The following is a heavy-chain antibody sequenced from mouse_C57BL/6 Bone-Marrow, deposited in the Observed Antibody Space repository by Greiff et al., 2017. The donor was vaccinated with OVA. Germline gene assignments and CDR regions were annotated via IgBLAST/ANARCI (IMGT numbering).Heavy chain of an antibody. CDR3: ASPETALYYYAMDY. D-gene: IGHD3-2*01. J-gene: IGHJ4*01. Sequence: EVQRVESGPSLVRPSQTLSLTCTVTGFSINSDCYWIWIRQFPGNKLEYIGYTFYSGITYYNPSLESRTYITRDTSKNQFSLKLSSVTTEDTATYYCASPETALYYYAMDYWGQGTSVTVSS. CDR2: TFYSGIT. V-gene: IGHV3-3*01. CDR1: GFSINSDCY.